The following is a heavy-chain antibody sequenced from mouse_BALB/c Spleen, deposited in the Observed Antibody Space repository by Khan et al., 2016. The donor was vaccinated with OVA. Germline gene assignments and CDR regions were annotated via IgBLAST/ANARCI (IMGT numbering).Heavy chain of an antibody. Sequence: QIQLVQSGPELMKPGETVKISCKASGYTFTNYGMNWVKQAPGKGLKWMGWINTYTGEPTYADDFKGRFAFSLETSASTAYLQINNLKNEETATNFCARPPYFSYVVVVWGQGTSVTVSS. CDR2: INTYTGEP. V-gene: IGHV9-3-1*01. CDR3: ARPPYFSYVVVV. CDR1: GYTFTNYG. J-gene: IGHJ4*01. D-gene: IGHD2-10*01.